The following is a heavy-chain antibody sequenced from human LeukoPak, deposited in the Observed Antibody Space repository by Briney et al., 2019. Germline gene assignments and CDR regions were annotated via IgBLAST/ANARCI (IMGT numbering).Heavy chain of an antibody. CDR3: AKDAIGRGYSGYDHYYFDY. J-gene: IGHJ4*02. CDR2: MNPNSGNT. V-gene: IGHV1-8*01. CDR1: GYTFTSYD. Sequence: ASVKVSCKASGYTFTSYDINWVRQATGQGLEWMGWMNPNSGNTGYAQKFQGRVTMTRNTSISTAYMELSSLRAEDTAVYYCAKDAIGRGYSGYDHYYFDYWGQGTLVTVSS. D-gene: IGHD5-12*01.